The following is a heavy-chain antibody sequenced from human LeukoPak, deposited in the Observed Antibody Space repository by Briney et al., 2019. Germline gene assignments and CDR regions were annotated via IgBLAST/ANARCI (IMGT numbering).Heavy chain of an antibody. CDR3: ARESLKYGSGSYYTY. CDR2: INPSGGST. V-gene: IGHV1-46*01. J-gene: IGHJ4*02. CDR1: GYTFTSYY. D-gene: IGHD3-10*01. Sequence: ASVKVSCKASGYTFTSYYMHWVRQAPGQGLEWMGIINPSGGSTSYAQKFQGRVTMTRDTSTSTVYMELSSLRSEDTAVYYCARESLKYGSGSYYTYWGQGTLVTVSS.